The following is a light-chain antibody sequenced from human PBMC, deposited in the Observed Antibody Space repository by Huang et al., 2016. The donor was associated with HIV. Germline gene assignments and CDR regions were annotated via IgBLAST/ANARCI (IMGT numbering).Light chain of an antibody. Sequence: EIVMTQSPLSLPVTPGEPASIYCRSSQSLLHSNGYNYLDWYMQKPGQSPQLLIYLGANRAAGVPNRFSGSGSGTDCTLKISRVEAEYVGIYYCMQTLQTPVFGPGTRVDIK. CDR1: QSLLHSNGYNY. CDR3: MQTLQTPV. CDR2: LGA. V-gene: IGKV2-28*01. J-gene: IGKJ3*01.